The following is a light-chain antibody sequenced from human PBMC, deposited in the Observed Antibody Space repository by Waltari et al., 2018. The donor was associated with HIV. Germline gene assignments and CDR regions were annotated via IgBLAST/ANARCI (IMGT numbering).Light chain of an antibody. CDR1: KLGDKY. J-gene: IGLJ2*01. V-gene: IGLV3-1*01. Sequence: SYELTQPPSVSVSPGQTASITCSGDKLGDKYACWYQQKPSQSPVLVIYQDSKRPSGIPARFSGSNSGNTATLTISGTQAMDEADYYCQAWDSSTAVFGGGTKLTVL. CDR2: QDS. CDR3: QAWDSSTAV.